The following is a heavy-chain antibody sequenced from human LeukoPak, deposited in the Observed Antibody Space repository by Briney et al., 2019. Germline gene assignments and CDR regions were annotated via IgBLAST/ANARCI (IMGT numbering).Heavy chain of an antibody. J-gene: IGHJ4*02. CDR1: GGSISSGFCY. V-gene: IGHV4-61*10. CDR3: ASRKLGNDY. CDR2: IYNSGST. D-gene: IGHD7-27*01. Sequence: SETLSLTCTVSGGSISSGFCYWSWIRQPAGKGLEWIGRIYNSGSTNYNPSLKSRVTISADTSQNQFSLKLSSVTAADTAVYYCASRKLGNDYWGQGTLVTVSS.